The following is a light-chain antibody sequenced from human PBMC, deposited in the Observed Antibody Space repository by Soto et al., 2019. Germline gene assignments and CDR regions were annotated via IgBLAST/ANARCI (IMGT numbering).Light chain of an antibody. CDR1: QRVGSNY. J-gene: IGKJ1*01. CDR3: QQYGSTRWT. CDR2: GAS. Sequence: DIVLTQTPGTLSLSPGERATLSSRASQRVGSNYLAWYQQNPGQTPRILIHGASSRDTGIPDRFSGSGSGTDFTLPISRLEPEDFEVYYCQQYGSTRWTFGQGTKVDIK. V-gene: IGKV3-20*01.